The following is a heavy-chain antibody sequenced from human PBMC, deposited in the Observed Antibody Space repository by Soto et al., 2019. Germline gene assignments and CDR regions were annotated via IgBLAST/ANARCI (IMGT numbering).Heavy chain of an antibody. D-gene: IGHD2-2*01. V-gene: IGHV1-69*01. Sequence: QVQLVQSGAEVKKPGSSVKVSCKAAGGTFSSYAISWVRQAPGQGLEWMGGIIPIFVTANYAQKFQGRVTITADDSTSTASMELSSLRSEDPAVYYCARAKCSRTSCLTYGMDYRGQCPTVTLS. CDR2: IIPIFVTA. J-gene: IGHJ6*02. CDR1: GGTFSSYA. CDR3: ARAKCSRTSCLTYGMDY.